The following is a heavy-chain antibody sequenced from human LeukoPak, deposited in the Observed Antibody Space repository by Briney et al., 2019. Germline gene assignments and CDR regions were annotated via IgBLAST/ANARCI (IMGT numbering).Heavy chain of an antibody. D-gene: IGHD3-22*01. CDR2: ISYDGSNK. V-gene: IGHV3-30*18. CDR1: GFTFSSYG. J-gene: IGHJ4*02. Sequence: GGSLRLSCAASGFTFSSYGMHWVHQAPGKGLEWVAVISYDGSNKYYADSVKGRFTISRDNSKNTLYPQMNSLRAEDTAVYYCAKAQNYDSSGTIDYWGQGTLVTVSS. CDR3: AKAQNYDSSGTIDY.